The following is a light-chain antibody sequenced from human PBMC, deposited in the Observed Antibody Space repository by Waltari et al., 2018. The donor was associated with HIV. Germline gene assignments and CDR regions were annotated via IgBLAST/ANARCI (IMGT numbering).Light chain of an antibody. CDR2: QDS. Sequence: SYELTQPPSVSVSPGQTASITCSGDKLGDKYACWYQQKPGQSPVLVIDQDSKRPSGIPERFSGSNSGNTATLTISGTQAMDEADYYCQAWDSSTAVFGRGTKLTVL. J-gene: IGLJ2*01. V-gene: IGLV3-1*01. CDR1: KLGDKY. CDR3: QAWDSSTAV.